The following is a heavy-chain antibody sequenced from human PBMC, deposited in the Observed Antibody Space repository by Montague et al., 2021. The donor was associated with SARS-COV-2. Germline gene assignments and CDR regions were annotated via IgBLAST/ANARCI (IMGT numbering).Heavy chain of an antibody. CDR2: IPYSGST. V-gene: IGHV4-39*01. CDR3: AKSARHNWYFDI. CDR1: GDSISRNSYY. D-gene: IGHD2-21*01. Sequence: SETLSLTCTVSGDSISRNSYYWVWIRQPQGKGLEWIGSIPYSGSTNHNPSLKSRVSISVDTSKNQFSLKLSTMTAADTTVYYCAKSARHNWYFDIWGHGNLVTVSS. J-gene: IGHJ2*01.